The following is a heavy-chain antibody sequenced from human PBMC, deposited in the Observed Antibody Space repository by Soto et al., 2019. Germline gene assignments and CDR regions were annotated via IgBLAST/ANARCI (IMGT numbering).Heavy chain of an antibody. V-gene: IGHV3-23*01. CDR1: GFTFSSYA. Sequence: QTGGSLRLSCAASGFTFSSYAMSWVRQAPGKGLEWVSAISGSGGSTYYADSVKGRFTISRDNSKNTLYLQMNSLRAEDTAVYYCAKGEEPSFGVVTLYNWCDPWGQGTLVTVSS. CDR3: AKGEEPSFGVVTLYNWCDP. CDR2: ISGSGGST. J-gene: IGHJ5*02. D-gene: IGHD3-3*01.